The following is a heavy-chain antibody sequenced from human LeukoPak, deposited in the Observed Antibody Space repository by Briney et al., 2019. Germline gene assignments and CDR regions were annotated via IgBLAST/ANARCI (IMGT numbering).Heavy chain of an antibody. V-gene: IGHV3-7*02. CDR1: GFTFSRYW. CDR3: AASITMFDY. CDR2: IKEDGTVK. J-gene: IGHJ4*02. Sequence: PGGSLRLSCAASGFTFSRYWMSWVRQAPGKGLEWVANIKEDGTVKYYVESVKGRFTISRDNAKNSLYLQMNGLRAEDTAVYYCAASITMFDYWGQGTLVTVSS. D-gene: IGHD3-10*01.